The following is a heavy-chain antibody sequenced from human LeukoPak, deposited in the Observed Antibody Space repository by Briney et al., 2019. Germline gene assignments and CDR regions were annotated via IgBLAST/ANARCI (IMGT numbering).Heavy chain of an antibody. CDR3: AGGSSSRYYLDY. Sequence: GGSLRLSCAASGFTFSSYSMNWVRQAPGKGLEWVSFISSSSSYIYYADSVKGRFTISRDNAKNSLYLQMNSLRVEDTAVYYCAGGSSSRYYLDYWGQGTLVTVSS. CDR1: GFTFSSYS. D-gene: IGHD6-13*01. J-gene: IGHJ4*02. CDR2: ISSSSSYI. V-gene: IGHV3-21*01.